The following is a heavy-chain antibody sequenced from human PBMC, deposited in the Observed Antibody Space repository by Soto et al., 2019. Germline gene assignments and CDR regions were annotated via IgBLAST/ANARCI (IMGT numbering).Heavy chain of an antibody. CDR1: GGSISSSNW. J-gene: IGHJ4*02. Sequence: SETLSLTCAVSGGSISSSNWWSWVRQPPGKGLEWIGEIYHSGSTNYNPSLKSRVTIPVDKSKNQFSLKLSSVTAADTAVYYSASHTLGEPNLNYNISTPLYYFDYWGQGTLVTVSS. CDR2: IYHSGST. CDR3: ASHTLGEPNLNYNISTPLYYFDY. V-gene: IGHV4-4*02. D-gene: IGHD3-9*01.